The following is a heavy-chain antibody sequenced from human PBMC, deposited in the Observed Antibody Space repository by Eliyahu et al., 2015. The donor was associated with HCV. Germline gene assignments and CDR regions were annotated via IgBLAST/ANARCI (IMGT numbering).Heavy chain of an antibody. CDR1: GFAFRMYD. J-gene: IGHJ1*01. V-gene: IGHV3-13*01. CDR3: VRGGNDGYNFFQD. D-gene: IGHD5-24*01. Sequence: EVQLVESGGGWVQPGGSLRLSCAVSGFAFRMYDMHWVRQSRGQSLEWVAAIGAAGDTYYSGSVKGRFTMSRENAKKSLYLEMNILRPEDTAVYYCVRGGNDGYNFFQDWGQGTLVSVSS. CDR2: IGAAGDT.